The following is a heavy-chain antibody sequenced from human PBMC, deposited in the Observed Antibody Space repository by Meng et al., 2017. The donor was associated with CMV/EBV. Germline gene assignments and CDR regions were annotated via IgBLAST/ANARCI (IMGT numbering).Heavy chain of an antibody. J-gene: IGHJ6*02. CDR1: GFTFSNAW. CDR2: IKSKTDGGTT. D-gene: IGHD2-21*01. V-gene: IGHV3-15*01. CDR3: ARFHYYYGMDV. Sequence: GGSLRLSCRASGFTFSNAWMNWVRQAPGKGLEWLGLIKSKTDGGTTDYAAPVKGRFSISRDDSKNTLYLQMNSLKTEDTAVYYCARFHYYYGMDVWGQGTTVTVSS.